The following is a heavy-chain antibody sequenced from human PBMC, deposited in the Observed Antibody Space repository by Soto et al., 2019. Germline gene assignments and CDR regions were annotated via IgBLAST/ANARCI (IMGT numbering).Heavy chain of an antibody. V-gene: IGHV1-18*01. CDR2: ISAYNGNT. Sequence: ASVKVSCKASGYTFTSYGISWVRPAPGQGREWMVCISAYNGNTNYAQKLQGRVAMTTDTSTSTAYMELTSLRSDATAVYYCARIDVDYDFWSGYYLYDMDVWGQGTTVTVSS. CDR3: ARIDVDYDFWSGYYLYDMDV. J-gene: IGHJ6*02. CDR1: GYTFTSYG. D-gene: IGHD3-3*01.